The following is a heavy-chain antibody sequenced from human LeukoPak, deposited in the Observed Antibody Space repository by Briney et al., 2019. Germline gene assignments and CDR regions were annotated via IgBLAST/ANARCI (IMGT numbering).Heavy chain of an antibody. J-gene: IGHJ6*03. CDR2: ISTNSGGT. CDR1: GYTFTGYY. Sequence: ASVKVSCKAYGYTFTGYYMHWVRQAPRQGLEWMGWISTNSGGTNSAQKFQGRVTMTRDTSISTAYMELSRLRSDDTAVYYCASPPVPQAAAITPGYFYYYMDVWGKGTTVTVSS. CDR3: ASPPVPQAAAITPGYFYYYMDV. D-gene: IGHD6-13*01. V-gene: IGHV1-2*02.